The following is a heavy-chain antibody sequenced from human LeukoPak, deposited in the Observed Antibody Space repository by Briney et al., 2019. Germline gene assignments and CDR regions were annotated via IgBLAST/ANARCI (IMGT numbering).Heavy chain of an antibody. CDR3: ARGGQAVYYYDSSGFDY. CDR1: GFTVSSNY. J-gene: IGHJ4*02. CDR2: IYSGGST. D-gene: IGHD3-22*01. V-gene: IGHV3-66*01. Sequence: PGGSLRLSCAASGFTVSSNYMSWVRRAPGKGLEWVSVIYSGGSTYYADSVKGRFTISRDNSKNTLYLQMNSLRAEDTAVYYCARGGQAVYYYDSSGFDYWGQGTLVTVSS.